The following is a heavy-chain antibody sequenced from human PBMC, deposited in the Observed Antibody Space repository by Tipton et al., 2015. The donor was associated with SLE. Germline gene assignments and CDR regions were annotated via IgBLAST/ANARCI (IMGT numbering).Heavy chain of an antibody. Sequence: TLSLTCAVYGGSFSGYYWSWIRQPPGKGLEWIGQINHSGSTNYNPSLKSRLTISADTSKNQFSLKLTSVTAADTAVYYCARHHYSSTCPDFWGQGTLVTVSS. CDR2: INHSGST. D-gene: IGHD6-13*01. CDR3: ARHHYSSTCPDF. CDR1: GGSFSGYY. V-gene: IGHV4-34*01. J-gene: IGHJ4*02.